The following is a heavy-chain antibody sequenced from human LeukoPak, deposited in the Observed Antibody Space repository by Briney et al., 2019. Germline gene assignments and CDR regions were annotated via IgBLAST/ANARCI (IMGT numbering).Heavy chain of an antibody. CDR2: IYTSGST. V-gene: IGHV4-61*02. J-gene: IGHJ3*02. Sequence: PSETLSLTCTVSGGSISSGSYYWSWIRQPAGKGLEWIGRIYTSGSTNYNPSLKSRVTISVDTSKNQFSLKLSSVTTADTAVYYCAREGAGIYAGAFDIWGQGTMVTVSS. D-gene: IGHD5-12*01. CDR3: AREGAGIYAGAFDI. CDR1: GGSISSGSYY.